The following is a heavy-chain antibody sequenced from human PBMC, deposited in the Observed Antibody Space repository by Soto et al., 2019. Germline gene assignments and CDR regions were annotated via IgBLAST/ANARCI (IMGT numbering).Heavy chain of an antibody. D-gene: IGHD1-7*01. J-gene: IGHJ4*02. Sequence: SGPTLVNPTQTLTLTCSFSGLSLSATGVGAGWVRQPRGQALEFLALIYWDDDQKFRPSLRNRLTITKDTSKNEVVLTMTNMDSVDSGAYYCVHTPNYRLGGLHYWGRGTLVTGSS. CDR1: GLSLSATGVG. V-gene: IGHV2-5*02. CDR3: VHTPNYRLGGLHY. CDR2: IYWDDDQ.